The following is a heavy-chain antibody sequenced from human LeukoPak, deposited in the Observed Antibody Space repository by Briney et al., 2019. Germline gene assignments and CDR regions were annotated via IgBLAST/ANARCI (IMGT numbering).Heavy chain of an antibody. CDR3: ASSRDLVVVPAAIYAFDI. V-gene: IGHV4-59*01. CDR2: IYYSGST. J-gene: IGHJ3*02. CDR1: GGSISSYY. Sequence: PSETLSLTCTVSGGSISSYYWSWIRQPPGKGLEWIGYIYYSGSTNYNPSLKSRVTISVDTCKNQFSLKLSSVTAADTAVYYCASSRDLVVVPAAIYAFDIWGQGTMVTVSS. D-gene: IGHD2-2*01.